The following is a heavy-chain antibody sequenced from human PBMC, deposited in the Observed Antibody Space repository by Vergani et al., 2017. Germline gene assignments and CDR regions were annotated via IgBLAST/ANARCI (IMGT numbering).Heavy chain of an antibody. V-gene: IGHV1-69*04. J-gene: IGHJ6*02. CDR2: IIPILGIA. CDR1: GGTFSSYA. D-gene: IGHD3-22*01. Sequence: QVQLVQSGAEVKKPGSSVKVSCKASGGTFSSYAISWVRQAPGQGLEWMGRIIPILGIANYAQKFQGRVTITADKSTSTAYMELSSLRSEDTAVYYCATGAVPYYYDSSTYGMDVWGQGTTVTVSS. CDR3: ATGAVPYYYDSSTYGMDV.